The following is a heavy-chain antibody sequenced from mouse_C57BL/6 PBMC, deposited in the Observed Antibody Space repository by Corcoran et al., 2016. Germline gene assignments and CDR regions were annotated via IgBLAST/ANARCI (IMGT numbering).Heavy chain of an antibody. D-gene: IGHD1-1*01. CDR3: ARDPILLRYFDY. V-gene: IGHV3-6*01. J-gene: IGHJ2*01. Sequence: DVQLQESGPGLVKPSQSLSLTCSVTGYSITSGYYWNWIRQFPGNKLEWMGYISYDGSNNYNPSLKNRISITRDTSKNQFFLKLNSVTTEDTATYYCARDPILLRYFDYWGQGTTLTVSS. CDR1: GYSITSGYY. CDR2: ISYDGSN.